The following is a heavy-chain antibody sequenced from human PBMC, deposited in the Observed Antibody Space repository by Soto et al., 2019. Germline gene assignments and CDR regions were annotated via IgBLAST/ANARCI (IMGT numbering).Heavy chain of an antibody. V-gene: IGHV1-24*01. D-gene: IGHD3-10*01. CDR1: GYTLTELS. CDR2: FDPEDGET. Sequence: ASVKVSCKVSGYTLTELSMHWVRQAPGKGLEWMGGFDPEDGETIYAQKFQGRVTMTEDTSTDTAYMELSSLRSEDTAVYYCATHGAVRGVLMGEYYYYGMDVWGQGTTVTDSS. J-gene: IGHJ6*02. CDR3: ATHGAVRGVLMGEYYYYGMDV.